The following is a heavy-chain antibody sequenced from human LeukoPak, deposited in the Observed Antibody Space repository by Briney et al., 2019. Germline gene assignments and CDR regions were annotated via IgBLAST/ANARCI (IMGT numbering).Heavy chain of an antibody. V-gene: IGHV1-69*04. D-gene: IGHD3-10*01. CDR1: GGTFSSYA. CDR2: IIPILGIA. Sequence: SVKVSCKASGGTFSSYAISWVRQAPGQGLEWMGRIIPILGIANYAQKFQGRVTITADKSTSTAYMELSSLRSEDTAVYYCAGPITMVRGATEYFQHWGQGTLVTVSS. J-gene: IGHJ1*01. CDR3: AGPITMVRGATEYFQH.